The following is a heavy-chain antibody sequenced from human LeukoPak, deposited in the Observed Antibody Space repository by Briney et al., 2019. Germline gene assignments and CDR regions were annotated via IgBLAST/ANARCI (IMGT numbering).Heavy chain of an antibody. Sequence: PSQTLSLTCAVSGGSISSGGYSWSWIRQPPGKGLEWIGYIYHSGSTYYNPSLKSRVTISVDRSKNQFSLKLSSVTAADTAVYYCARGTVGDNWFDPWGQGTLVTVPS. CDR3: ARGTVGDNWFDP. J-gene: IGHJ5*02. V-gene: IGHV4-30-2*01. CDR2: IYHSGST. CDR1: GGSISSGGYS. D-gene: IGHD4-23*01.